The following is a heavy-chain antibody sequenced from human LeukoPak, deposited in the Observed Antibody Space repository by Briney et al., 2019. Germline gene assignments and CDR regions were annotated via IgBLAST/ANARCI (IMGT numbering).Heavy chain of an antibody. V-gene: IGHV4-34*01. CDR1: GGSFSGYY. Sequence: SETLSLTCAVYGGSFSGYYWSWIRQPPGKGLEWIGEINHSGSTNYNPSLKSRVTISVDTSKNQFSPKLSSVTAADTAVYYCAKGPIVGALYYWGQGALVTVSS. CDR2: INHSGST. CDR3: AKGPIVGALYY. D-gene: IGHD1-26*01. J-gene: IGHJ4*02.